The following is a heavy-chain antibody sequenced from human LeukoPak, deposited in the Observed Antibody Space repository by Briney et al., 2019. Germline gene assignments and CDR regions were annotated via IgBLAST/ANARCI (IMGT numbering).Heavy chain of an antibody. V-gene: IGHV1-2*02. Sequence: ASVKVSCKASGYTFTGYYMHWVRQAPGQGLEWMGWIDPNSGGTNYAQKFQGRVTITADTSTDTAYMELSSLRSEDTAVYYCATVEYSSSSIDYWGQGTLVTVSS. J-gene: IGHJ4*02. CDR1: GYTFTGYY. CDR2: IDPNSGGT. CDR3: ATVEYSSSSIDY. D-gene: IGHD6-6*01.